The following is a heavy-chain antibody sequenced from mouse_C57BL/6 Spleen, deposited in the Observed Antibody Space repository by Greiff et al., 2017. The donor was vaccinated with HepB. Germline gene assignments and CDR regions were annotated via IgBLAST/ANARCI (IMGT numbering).Heavy chain of an antibody. Sequence: VQLQQSGAELVKPGASVKLSCKASGYTFTSYWMHWVKQRPGQGLEWIGMIHPNSGSTNYNEKFKSKATLTVDKSSSTAYMQLSSLTSEDSAVYYGARGGYYYGSSYDYYAMDYWGQGTSVTVSS. V-gene: IGHV1-64*01. CDR2: IHPNSGST. CDR3: ARGGYYYGSSYDYYAMDY. CDR1: GYTFTSYW. J-gene: IGHJ4*01. D-gene: IGHD1-1*01.